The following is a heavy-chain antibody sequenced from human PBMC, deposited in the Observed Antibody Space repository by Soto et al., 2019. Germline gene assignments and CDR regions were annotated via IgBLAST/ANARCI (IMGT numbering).Heavy chain of an antibody. J-gene: IGHJ4*02. Sequence: VKVSCKASGYTFTSYGISWVRQAAGQGLERMGWISAYNGNTNYAQKLQGRVTMTTDTSTSTAYMELRSLRSDDTAVYYCARLYSNYVDDYWGQGTLVTVSS. D-gene: IGHD4-4*01. CDR2: ISAYNGNT. V-gene: IGHV1-18*04. CDR3: ARLYSNYVDDY. CDR1: GYTFTSYG.